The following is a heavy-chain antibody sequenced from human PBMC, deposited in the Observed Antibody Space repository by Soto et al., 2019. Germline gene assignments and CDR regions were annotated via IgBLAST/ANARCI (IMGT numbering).Heavy chain of an antibody. CDR2: INPNTGGT. Sequence: QVQLVQSGAEVKKPGASVIVSCKTSGYTFTDLYINWVRQAPGQGLEWMGWINPNTGGTKPSQRFQGRVTLTRDTSITTAYMELTRLTSEDTAVYFCATQTGTVPNFADHWGQGTLVTVSS. D-gene: IGHD1-1*01. CDR1: GYTFTDLY. V-gene: IGHV1-2*02. CDR3: ATQTGTVPNFADH. J-gene: IGHJ4*02.